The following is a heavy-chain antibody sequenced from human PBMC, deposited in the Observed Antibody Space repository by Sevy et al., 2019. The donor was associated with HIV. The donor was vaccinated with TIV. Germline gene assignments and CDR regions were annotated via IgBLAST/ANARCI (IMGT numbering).Heavy chain of an antibody. D-gene: IGHD3-22*01. CDR3: AKRGSYEISKGYSWFDP. CDR1: GDSVSNSAA. V-gene: IGHV6-1*01. CDR2: TYYRSKWYN. J-gene: IGHJ5*02. Sequence: SQTLSLTCAISGDSVSNSAAWNWIRQSPSRGLEWLGRTYYRSKWYNDYAVSVKSRMTINTDISKNQFSLLLNSVTPEDTAVYYCAKRGSYEISKGYSWFDPWGQGTLVTVSS.